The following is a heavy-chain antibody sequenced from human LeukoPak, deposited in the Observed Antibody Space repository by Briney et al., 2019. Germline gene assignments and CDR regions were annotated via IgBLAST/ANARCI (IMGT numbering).Heavy chain of an antibody. CDR2: ISGSGGAI. Sequence: GGSLRLSCAASGFTFSSSAMSWVRQAPGRGLEWVSTISGSGGAIYYADSVKGRFTISSDNSKNTLYLQMNSLRAEDTAVYYCAKDRPIFKDWGQGTQVTVSS. CDR3: AKDRPIFKD. CDR1: GFTFSSSA. V-gene: IGHV3-23*01. J-gene: IGHJ4*02.